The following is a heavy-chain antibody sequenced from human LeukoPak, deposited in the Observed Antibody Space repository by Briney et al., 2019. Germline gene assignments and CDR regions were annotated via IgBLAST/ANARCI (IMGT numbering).Heavy chain of an antibody. J-gene: IGHJ4*02. CDR2: IKKTGSET. D-gene: IGHD2-15*01. V-gene: IGHV3-7*01. Sequence: GGSQRLSCAASKFIFSNYWMSWVRQAPGKGLEWVAYIKKTGSETYYVDSVKGRFTITRDNARNSLFLQMNSLRAEDTAVYYCAREDGYCSGGNCYSYFDSWGQGTLVTVSS. CDR3: AREDGYCSGGNCYSYFDS. CDR1: KFIFSNYW.